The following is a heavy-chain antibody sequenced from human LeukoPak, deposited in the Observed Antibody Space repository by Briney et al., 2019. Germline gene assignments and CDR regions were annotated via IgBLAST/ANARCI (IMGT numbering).Heavy chain of an antibody. J-gene: IGHJ6*03. CDR3: ARVGQLVEYYYYMDV. Sequence: GGSLRLSCAASGFTFSSYAMHWVRQAPGKGLEWVAVISYDGSNKYYADSVKGRFTISRDNSKNTLYLQMNSLRAEDTAVYYCARVGQLVEYYYYMDVWGKGTTVTISS. V-gene: IGHV3-30*03. D-gene: IGHD6-13*01. CDR1: GFTFSSYA. CDR2: ISYDGSNK.